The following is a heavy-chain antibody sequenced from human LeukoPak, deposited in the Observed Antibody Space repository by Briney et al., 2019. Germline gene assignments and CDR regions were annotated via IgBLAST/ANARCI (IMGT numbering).Heavy chain of an antibody. V-gene: IGHV4-59*01. CDR2: IYYSGST. CDR3: ARGSTNYDP. D-gene: IGHD1-1*01. Sequence: SETLSLTCTVSGDSISSYYWSWIRQPPGKRLEWIGYIYYSGSTNYNPSLKSRVTISEDTSKNQFYLKLSSVTAADTAVYYCARGSTNYDPWGQGTLVTVSS. CDR1: GDSISSYY. J-gene: IGHJ5*02.